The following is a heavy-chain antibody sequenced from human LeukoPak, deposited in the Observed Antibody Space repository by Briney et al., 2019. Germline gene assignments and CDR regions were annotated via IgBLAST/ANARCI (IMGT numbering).Heavy chain of an antibody. V-gene: IGHV5-51*01. CDR1: GYSFTSYW. CDR3: ARRPGSPTEYYGMDV. Sequence: GESLKISCKGSGYSFTSYWIGWVRQTPGKGLEWMGIIYPGDSDTRYSPSFQGQVTISADKSISTAYLQWSSLKASDTAMYYCARRPGSPTEYYGMDVWGQGTTVTVSS. D-gene: IGHD1-26*01. CDR2: IYPGDSDT. J-gene: IGHJ6*02.